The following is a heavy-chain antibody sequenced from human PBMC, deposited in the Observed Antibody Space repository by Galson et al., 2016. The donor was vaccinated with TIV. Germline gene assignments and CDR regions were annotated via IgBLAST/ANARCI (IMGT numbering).Heavy chain of an antibody. J-gene: IGHJ6*02. CDR1: GFTFSGHS. CDR2: ISSSSDYI. D-gene: IGHD2-15*01. Sequence: LRLSCAGSGFTFSGHSMNWVRRAPGKGLEWVSSISSSSDYIYYSDSMDGRVTISRDNARKSLYLQMHSLRAEDTAVYYCARIIGYWEGYYAMDVWGRGTTVTVSS. V-gene: IGHV3-21*01. CDR3: ARIIGYWEGYYAMDV.